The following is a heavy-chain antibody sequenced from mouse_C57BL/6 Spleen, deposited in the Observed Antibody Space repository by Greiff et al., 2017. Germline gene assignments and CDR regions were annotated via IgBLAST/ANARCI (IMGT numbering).Heavy chain of an antibody. CDR2: IGPEDGYT. J-gene: IGHJ2*01. CDR1: GFNINDYS. V-gene: IGHV14-1*01. Sequence: EVKLLQSGADLVKPGASLKFSCTASGFNINDYSMSWVHQTPEQGLEWIGRIGPEDGYTEYAPKFQGQATMTADTSSNTAYLQISSVTAEDTAVYYCTAGSSYPDYWGQGTTLTVSS. D-gene: IGHD1-1*01. CDR3: TAGSSYPDY.